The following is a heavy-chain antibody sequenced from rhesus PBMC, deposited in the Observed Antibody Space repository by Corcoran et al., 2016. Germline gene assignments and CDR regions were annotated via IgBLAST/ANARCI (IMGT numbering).Heavy chain of an antibody. CDR2: ISYDGTKK. J-gene: IGHJ6*01. CDR1: GFTFSSYG. CDR3: ARDLLSNYYYGLDS. D-gene: IGHD4-23*01. V-gene: IGHV3-54*02. Sequence: EVQLVESGGGLVQPGGSLRLSCAASGFTFSSYGMHWVRQAPGMGLEWVADISYDGTKKEYTDSVKDRFTISRDNSKNMLYLQINNLKLEDTAVYYCARDLLSNYYYGLDSWGQGVVVTVSS.